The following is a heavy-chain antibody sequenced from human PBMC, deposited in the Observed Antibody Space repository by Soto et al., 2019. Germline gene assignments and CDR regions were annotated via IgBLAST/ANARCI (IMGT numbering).Heavy chain of an antibody. Sequence: WTWIRQHPVKVLEWIGYIYYSGSTKHNPSLKSRSTISVDTSKNQFSLNLNSVTAAGTAVYYCARTKSSSTLFHVEYWGQGTQVTVSS. D-gene: IGHD2-2*01. CDR3: ARTKSSSTLFHVEY. CDR2: IYYSGST. J-gene: IGHJ4*02. V-gene: IGHV4-31*02.